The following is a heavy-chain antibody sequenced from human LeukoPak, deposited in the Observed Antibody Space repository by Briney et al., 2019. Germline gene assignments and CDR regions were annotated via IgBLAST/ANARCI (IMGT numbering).Heavy chain of an antibody. J-gene: IGHJ4*02. V-gene: IGHV3-23*01. CDR2: ISDNGAAT. CDR1: GFTYGTYA. CDR3: AKLERHMVRGVHPDY. Sequence: GGCLRLSCAASGFTYGTYAVSWVRQAPGKGLDWVSAISDNGAATYYADSVRGRFTVSRDNSINTVYLQMNSLRAEDTAVYYCAKLERHMVRGVHPDYWGQGTLVTVSS. D-gene: IGHD3-10*01.